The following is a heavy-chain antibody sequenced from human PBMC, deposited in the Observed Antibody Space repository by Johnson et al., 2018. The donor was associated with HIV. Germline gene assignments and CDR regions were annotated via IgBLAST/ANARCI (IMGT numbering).Heavy chain of an antibody. CDR1: GFTFDDYG. CDR2: ISSSGSTI. V-gene: IGHV3-48*01. D-gene: IGHD5-12*01. J-gene: IGHJ3*02. CDR3: ARDDARGYSGDDAFDI. Sequence: VQLVESGGGVVRPGGSLRLSCAASGFTFDDYGMSWIRQAPGKGLEWVSYISSSGSTIYYADSVKGRFTISRDNFENTLYLQMDSLRVEDTAVYYCARDDARGYSGDDAFDIWGQGSMVTVSS.